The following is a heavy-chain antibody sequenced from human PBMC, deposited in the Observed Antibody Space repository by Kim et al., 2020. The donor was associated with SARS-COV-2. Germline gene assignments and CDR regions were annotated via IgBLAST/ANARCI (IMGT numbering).Heavy chain of an antibody. Sequence: GGSLRLSCAASGFTFSSYCMSWVRQAPGKGLEWVANIKQDGSEKYYVDSVKGRFTISRDNAKNSLYLQMNSLRAEDTAVYYCARVGSSSWYFDYWGQGT. V-gene: IGHV3-7*01. CDR1: GFTFSSYC. CDR2: IKQDGSEK. CDR3: ARVGSSSWYFDY. J-gene: IGHJ4*02. D-gene: IGHD6-13*01.